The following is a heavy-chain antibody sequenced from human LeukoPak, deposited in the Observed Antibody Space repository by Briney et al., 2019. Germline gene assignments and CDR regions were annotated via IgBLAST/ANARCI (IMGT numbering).Heavy chain of an antibody. CDR1: GYTFTSYG. V-gene: IGHV1-18*01. J-gene: IGHJ6*02. CDR3: AREPPGYYYYGMDV. Sequence: GASVKVSCKASGYTFTSYGISWVRQAPGQGLEWMGWISAYNVNTNYAQKLQGRVTMTTDTSTSTAYMELRSLRSDDTAVYYCAREPPGYYYYGMDVWGQGTTVTVSS. CDR2: ISAYNVNT.